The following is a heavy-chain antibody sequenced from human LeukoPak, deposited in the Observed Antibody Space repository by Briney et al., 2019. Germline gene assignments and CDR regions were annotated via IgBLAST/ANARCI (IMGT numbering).Heavy chain of an antibody. V-gene: IGHV4-34*01. D-gene: IGHD4-23*01. Sequence: PSETLTLTCAVSGGSFTGYHWNWIRQSPRKGLEWIGEINHRGHPHYNPSPESRRTISVDTSKNQFSLTLRSVSAADTAVYYCARDPTTVVTLPYYFDFWGQGTPVTVSS. J-gene: IGHJ4*02. CDR3: ARDPTTVVTLPYYFDF. CDR2: INHRGHP. CDR1: GGSFTGYH.